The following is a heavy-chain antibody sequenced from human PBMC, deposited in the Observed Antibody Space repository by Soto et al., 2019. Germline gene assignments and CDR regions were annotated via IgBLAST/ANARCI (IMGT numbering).Heavy chain of an antibody. J-gene: IGHJ6*02. CDR1: GGSISSSSYY. CDR3: ARRPLAVAEPYYYYGMDV. D-gene: IGHD6-19*01. Sequence: SETLSLTCTVSGGSISSSSYYWGWIRQPPGKGLEWIGSIYYSGSTYYNPSLKSRVTISVDTSKNQFSLKLSSVTAADTAVYYCARRPLAVAEPYYYYGMDVWGQGTTVTGFS. V-gene: IGHV4-39*01. CDR2: IYYSGST.